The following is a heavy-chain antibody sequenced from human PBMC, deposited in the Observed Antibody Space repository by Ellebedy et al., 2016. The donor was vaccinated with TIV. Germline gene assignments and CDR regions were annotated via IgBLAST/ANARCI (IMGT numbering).Heavy chain of an antibody. Sequence: ASVKVSXKASRYTFTSYYMHWVRQAPGQGLEWMGIINPSGGSTSYAQKFQGRVTMTRDTSTSTVYMELSSLRSEDTAVYYCARRSRLEWSADYWGQGTLVTVSS. CDR3: ARRSRLEWSADY. CDR2: INPSGGST. D-gene: IGHD3-3*01. V-gene: IGHV1-46*01. J-gene: IGHJ4*02. CDR1: RYTFTSYY.